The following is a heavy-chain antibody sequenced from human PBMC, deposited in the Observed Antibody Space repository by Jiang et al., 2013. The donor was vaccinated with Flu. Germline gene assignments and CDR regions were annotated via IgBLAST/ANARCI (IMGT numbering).Heavy chain of an antibody. Sequence: GSGLVKPSETLSLTCTVSGGSISSSSYYWGWIRQPPGKGLEWIGSIYYSGSTYYNPSLKSRVTISVDTSKNQFSLKLSSVTAADTAVYYCARLKNSGWFGYWGQGTLVTVSS. CDR1: GGSISSSSYY. J-gene: IGHJ4*02. CDR3: ARLKNSGWFGY. CDR2: IYYSGST. V-gene: IGHV4-39*01. D-gene: IGHD5-12*01.